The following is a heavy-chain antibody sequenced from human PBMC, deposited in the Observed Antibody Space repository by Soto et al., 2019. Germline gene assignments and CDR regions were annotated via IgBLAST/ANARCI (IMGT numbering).Heavy chain of an antibody. V-gene: IGHV3-23*01. CDR2: ISGSGGST. D-gene: IGHD3-10*01. CDR1: GFTFSSYA. CDR3: SLGGLLSAFDI. Sequence: EVQLLESGGGLVQPGGSLRLSCAASGFTFSSYAMSWVRQAPGKGLEWVSAISGSGGSTYYADSVKGRFTISRDNSKNTLYLQIISMRAEDTAVYYCSLGGLLSAFDIWGQGTMVTVSS. J-gene: IGHJ3*02.